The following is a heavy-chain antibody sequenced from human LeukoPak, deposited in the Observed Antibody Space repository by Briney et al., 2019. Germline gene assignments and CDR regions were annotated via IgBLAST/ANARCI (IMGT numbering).Heavy chain of an antibody. V-gene: IGHV1-2*02. CDR3: ARGLAVVSPFDF. D-gene: IGHD3-22*01. CDR1: GYTFTGYY. CDR2: INTNSGGT. J-gene: IGHJ4*02. Sequence: ASVKVSCKASGYTFTGYYIHWVRQAPGQGPEWMGWINTNSGGTNYGQKFQGRVTMTRDTSIITANMELSRLTSDDTAVYYCARGLAVVSPFDFWGQGTLVTVSS.